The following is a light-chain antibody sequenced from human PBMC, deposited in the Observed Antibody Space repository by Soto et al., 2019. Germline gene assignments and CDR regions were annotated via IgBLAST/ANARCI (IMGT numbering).Light chain of an antibody. J-gene: IGLJ2*01. Sequence: QSALTQPASVSGSPGQSITISCTGTSSDVGGHHYVSWYQQHTGKAPKLMIYDFSNRPSGVSTPFSGSTSGNTSSLPISGRQAEDEADYYCSSYTSSSTHVVFGGGTKLTVL. CDR3: SSYTSSSTHVV. V-gene: IGLV2-14*01. CDR2: DFS. CDR1: SSDVGGHHY.